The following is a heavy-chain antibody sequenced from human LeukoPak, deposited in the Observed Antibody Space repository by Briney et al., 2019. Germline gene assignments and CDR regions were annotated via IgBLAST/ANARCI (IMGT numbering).Heavy chain of an antibody. V-gene: IGHV4-61*01. CDR1: GGSVSSVSYY. CDR3: ARLGIGVVPSAMLGDYYFDY. Sequence: PSETLSLTCTVSGGSVSSVSYYWSWIRQPPGKGLEWIGYIYYSGSTNYNPSLKSRVTISVDTSNNQFSLKLSSVTAADTAVYYCARLGIGVVPSAMLGDYYFDYWGQGTLVTVSS. J-gene: IGHJ4*02. D-gene: IGHD2-2*01. CDR2: IYYSGST.